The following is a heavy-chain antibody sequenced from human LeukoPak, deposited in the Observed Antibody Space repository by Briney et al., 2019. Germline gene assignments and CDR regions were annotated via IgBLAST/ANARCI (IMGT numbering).Heavy chain of an antibody. V-gene: IGHV4-39*01. D-gene: IGHD3-22*01. CDR2: IYYSGSS. CDR1: GGSISSSSYY. Sequence: SETLSLTCTVSGGSISSSSYYWGWIRQPPGKGLEWIGSIYYSGSSYYNPSLKSRVTISVDTSKNQFSLKLSSVTAADTAVYYCARHESYYDYAFDIWGQGTMVTVSS. J-gene: IGHJ3*02. CDR3: ARHESYYDYAFDI.